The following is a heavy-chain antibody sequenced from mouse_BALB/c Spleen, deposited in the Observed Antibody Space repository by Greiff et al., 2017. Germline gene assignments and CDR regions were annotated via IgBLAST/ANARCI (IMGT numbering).Heavy chain of an antibody. D-gene: IGHD2-1*01. CDR1: GFSLTGYG. V-gene: IGHV2-6-7*01. J-gene: IGHJ1*01. CDR2: IWGDGST. CDR3: ARAYGNYGWYFDV. Sequence: QVQLKESGPGLVAPSQSLSITCTVSGFSLTGYGVNWVRQPPGKGLEWLGMIWGDGSTDYNSALKSRLSISKDNSKSQVFLKMNRLQTDDTARYYWARAYGNYGWYFDVWGAGTTVTVSS.